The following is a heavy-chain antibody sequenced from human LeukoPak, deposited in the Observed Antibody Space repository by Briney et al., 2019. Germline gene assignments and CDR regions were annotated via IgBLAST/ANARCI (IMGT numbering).Heavy chain of an antibody. Sequence: GGSLRLSCAASGFTFSNHGMNWVRQAPGKGLEWVSGISGSGDTLYYTDSVKGRFTISRDNSKNTLYLQINSLRAEDTAVYYCAKDKSVSGWYSEDASPLDYWGQGTLVTVSS. CDR3: AKDKSVSGWYSEDASPLDY. V-gene: IGHV3-23*01. J-gene: IGHJ4*02. CDR2: ISGSGDTL. CDR1: GFTFSNHG. D-gene: IGHD6-19*01.